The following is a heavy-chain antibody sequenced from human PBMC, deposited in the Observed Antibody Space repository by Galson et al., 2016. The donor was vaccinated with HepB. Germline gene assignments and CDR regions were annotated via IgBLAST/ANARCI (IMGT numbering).Heavy chain of an antibody. CDR3: ARSYYDFWSGLGY. Sequence: STFYADSVKGRFTISRDDSKNTVHLQMNSLRDEDTAVYYCARSYYDFWSGLGYWGQGTLVTVSS. V-gene: IGHV3-53*01. CDR2: ST. D-gene: IGHD3-3*01. J-gene: IGHJ4*02.